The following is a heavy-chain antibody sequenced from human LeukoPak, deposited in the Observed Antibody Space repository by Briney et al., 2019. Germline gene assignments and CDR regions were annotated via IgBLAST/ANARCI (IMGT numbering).Heavy chain of an antibody. CDR2: IYCDDDK. D-gene: IGHD2-2*01. V-gene: IGHV2-5*08. CDR3: AHSNPSPPGALYQLPYNWFDP. Sequence: SWVRQAPGKGLEWLALIYCDDDKRYSPALKSRLTITKDPSKNQVVLTMTNMDPVDPATYYCAHSNPSPPGALYQLPYNWFDPWGQGTLVTVSS. J-gene: IGHJ5*02.